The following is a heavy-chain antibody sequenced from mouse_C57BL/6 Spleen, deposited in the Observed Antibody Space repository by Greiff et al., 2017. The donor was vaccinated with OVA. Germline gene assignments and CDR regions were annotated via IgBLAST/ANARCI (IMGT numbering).Heavy chain of an antibody. Sequence: EVQRVESGGDLVKPGGSLKLSCAASGFPFSSYGMSWVRQTPDKRLEWVATISRGGSYTYYPDSVKGRFTISRDNAKNTLYLQMSSLKSEDTAMYYCARHPMVRDAMDYWGQGTSVTVSS. D-gene: IGHD2-2*01. J-gene: IGHJ4*01. CDR2: ISRGGSYT. CDR1: GFPFSSYG. V-gene: IGHV5-6*01. CDR3: ARHPMVRDAMDY.